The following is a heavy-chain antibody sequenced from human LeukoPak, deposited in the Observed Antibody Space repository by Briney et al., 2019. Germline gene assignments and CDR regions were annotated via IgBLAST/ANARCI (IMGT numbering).Heavy chain of an antibody. CDR3: AKDGRWLQLEYYFDY. J-gene: IGHJ4*02. D-gene: IGHD5-24*01. CDR1: GFTFSSYE. V-gene: IGHV3-7*03. CDR2: IKQDGSEK. Sequence: GGSLRLSCAASGFTFSSYEMNWVRQAPGKGLEWVANIKQDGSEKYYVDSVKGRFTISRDNAKNSLYLQMNSLRAEDTAFYYCAKDGRWLQLEYYFDYWGQGTLVTVSS.